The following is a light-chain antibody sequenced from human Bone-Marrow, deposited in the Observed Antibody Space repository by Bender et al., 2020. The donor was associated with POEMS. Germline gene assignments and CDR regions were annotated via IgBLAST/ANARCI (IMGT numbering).Light chain of an antibody. V-gene: IGLV1-44*01. J-gene: IGLJ3*02. Sequence: QSVLTQPPSASGTPGQRVTISCSAGSSNIGAHAVNWYQHLPGAAPKSLTYSSHRRPSEVPDRFSGSRSVTSASLAISGLQSEDEADYYCAVWDDSLNGWVFGIGTKLTVL. CDR2: SSH. CDR1: SSNIGAHA. CDR3: AVWDDSLNGWV.